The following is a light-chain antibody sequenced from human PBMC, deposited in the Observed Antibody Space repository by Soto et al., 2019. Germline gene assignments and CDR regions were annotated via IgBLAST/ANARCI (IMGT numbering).Light chain of an antibody. Sequence: DIQVTQSPSSLSAPVGDRVSITCRASQFINRYLNWYQQKPGKAPKLLIYAASSLQSGVPSRFSGSRSGTDFTLTISSLQPEDSATYYCQQSYDPPWTFGQGTRWISN. CDR2: AAS. V-gene: IGKV1-39*01. CDR1: QFINRY. CDR3: QQSYDPPWT. J-gene: IGKJ1*01.